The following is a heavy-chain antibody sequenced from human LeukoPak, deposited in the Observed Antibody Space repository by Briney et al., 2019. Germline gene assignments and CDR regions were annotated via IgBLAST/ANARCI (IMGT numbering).Heavy chain of an antibody. D-gene: IGHD6-13*01. CDR2: IYTSGST. CDR3: AREGYFQAFDI. Sequence: SQTLSLTCTVSGGSISSGSYYWSWIRQPAGKGLEWIGRIYTSGSTNYNPSLKSRVTMSVDTSKNQFSLKLSSVTAADTAVYYCAREGYFQAFDIWGQGTMVTVSS. J-gene: IGHJ3*02. CDR1: GGSISSGSYY. V-gene: IGHV4-61*02.